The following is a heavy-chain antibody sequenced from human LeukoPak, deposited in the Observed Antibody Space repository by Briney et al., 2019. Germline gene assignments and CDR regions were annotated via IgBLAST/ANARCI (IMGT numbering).Heavy chain of an antibody. CDR2: IYYSGST. Sequence: SETLSLTCTVSGGSVSSGSYYWSWIRQPPGKGLEWIGYIYYSGSTNYNPSLKSRVTISVGTSKNQFSLKLSSVTAADTAVYYCAREVVPAATVDYWGQGTLVTVSS. V-gene: IGHV4-61*01. CDR3: AREVVPAATVDY. D-gene: IGHD2-2*01. J-gene: IGHJ4*02. CDR1: GGSVSSGSYY.